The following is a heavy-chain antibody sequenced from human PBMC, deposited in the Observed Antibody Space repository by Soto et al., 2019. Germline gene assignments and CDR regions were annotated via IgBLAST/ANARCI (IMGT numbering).Heavy chain of an antibody. J-gene: IGHJ5*02. Sequence: GGSLRLSCAASGLTFSTYGMHWVRQSPGKGLEWVAFIWYDGINKKYADSVKDRFTISRDNSKNRVFLEMNSLRVEDTAVYHCARDPIHGSGLFDAWGQGTLVTVSS. CDR3: ARDPIHGSGLFDA. V-gene: IGHV3-33*01. D-gene: IGHD3-10*01. CDR2: IWYDGINK. CDR1: GLTFSTYG.